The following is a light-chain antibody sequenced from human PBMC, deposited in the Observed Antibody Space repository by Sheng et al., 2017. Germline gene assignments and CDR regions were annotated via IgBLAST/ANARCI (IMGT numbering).Light chain of an antibody. CDR1: QSISSY. V-gene: IGKV1-39*01. Sequence: DIQMTQSPSSLSASVGDRVTITCRASQSISSYLNWYQQKPGKAPKLLIYAASSLQSGVPSRFSGSGSGTDFTLTISSLEPEDFAVYYCQQRSNWPPLTFGGGTKVRSN. CDR3: QQRSNWPPLT. CDR2: AAS. J-gene: IGKJ4*01.